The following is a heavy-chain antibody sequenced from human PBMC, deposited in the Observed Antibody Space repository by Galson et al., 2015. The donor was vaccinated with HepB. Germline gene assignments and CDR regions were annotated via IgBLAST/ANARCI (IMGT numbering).Heavy chain of an antibody. Sequence: ETLSLTCTVSVGSISSYYWSWIRQPPEKGLELIGYIHYSGSTNYNPSLKSRVPISVATSKNQFSLRLTSVTAADTALYYRARGGGGYFDTSFDYWGQGTLVTVSS. CDR1: VGSISSYY. D-gene: IGHD3-22*01. CDR3: ARGGGGYFDTSFDY. J-gene: IGHJ4*02. V-gene: IGHV4-59*01. CDR2: IHYSGST.